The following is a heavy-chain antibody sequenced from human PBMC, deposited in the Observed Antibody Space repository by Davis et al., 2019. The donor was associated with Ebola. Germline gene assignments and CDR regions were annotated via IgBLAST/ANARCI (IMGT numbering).Heavy chain of an antibody. CDR1: GFIFSRYG. V-gene: IGHV3-21*01. CDR2: ISSSGSYI. CDR3: ARESRVSPSQIDY. Sequence: LSLTCVASGFIFSRYGIHWVRQAPGRGLEWVSSISSSGSYIFYEDSVKGRFTISRDNAENSLYVQMNSLRVEDTAVYYCARESRVSPSQIDYWGQGTLVTVSS. D-gene: IGHD6-6*01. J-gene: IGHJ4*02.